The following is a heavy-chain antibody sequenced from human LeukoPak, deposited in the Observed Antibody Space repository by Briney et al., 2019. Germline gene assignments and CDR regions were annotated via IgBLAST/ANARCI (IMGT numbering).Heavy chain of an antibody. D-gene: IGHD6-13*01. J-gene: IGHJ4*02. V-gene: IGHV3-64D*06. Sequence: PGGSLRLSCSASGFTFSSYSMHWVRQAPGKGLKYVSAISSNGGSTYYADSVKGRFTISRDNSKNTLYLQMSSLRAEDTAVYYCVKGGSGIAAAGNYYWGQGTLVTVSS. CDR3: VKGGSGIAAAGNYY. CDR2: ISSNGGST. CDR1: GFTFSSYS.